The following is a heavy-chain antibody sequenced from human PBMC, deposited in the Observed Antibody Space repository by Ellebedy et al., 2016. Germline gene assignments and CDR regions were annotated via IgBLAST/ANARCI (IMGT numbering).Heavy chain of an antibody. CDR1: GLSFRNFF. CDR2: ISAGSDTT. Sequence: GESLKISXVASGLSFRNFFMSWVRQAPGKGLEWVSTISAGSDTTRFADSVKGRFTISRDSSKNTVYLRMNNLRAEDTAVYYCRQGHYADLWGQGTLVTVSS. V-gene: IGHV3-23*01. D-gene: IGHD4-17*01. CDR3: RQGHYADL. J-gene: IGHJ4*02.